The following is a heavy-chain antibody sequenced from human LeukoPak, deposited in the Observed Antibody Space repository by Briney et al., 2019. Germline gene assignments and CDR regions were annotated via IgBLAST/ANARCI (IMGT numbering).Heavy chain of an antibody. CDR2: IKQDGSEK. Sequence: GGSLRLSCAASGFTFSSYWMSWVRQAPGKGLEWVANIKQDGSEKYYVDPVKGRFTISRDNAKNSLYLQMNSLSAEDTAVFYCARGMSTGEYWGQGTLVTVSS. CDR1: GFTFSSYW. J-gene: IGHJ4*02. D-gene: IGHD3-16*01. V-gene: IGHV3-7*04. CDR3: ARGMSTGEY.